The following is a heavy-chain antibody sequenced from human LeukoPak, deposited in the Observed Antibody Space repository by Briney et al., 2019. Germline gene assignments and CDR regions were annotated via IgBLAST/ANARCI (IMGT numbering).Heavy chain of an antibody. CDR1: GYTFTGYY. V-gene: IGHV1-2*02. D-gene: IGHD3-3*01. CDR3: ARDLGLRFLEWPLDV. CDR2: INPNSGGT. Sequence: ASVKVSCKASGYTFTGYYMHWVRQAPGQGLEWMGWINPNSGGTNYAQKFQGRVTMTRDTSISTAYMELSRLRSDDTAVYYCARDLGLRFLEWPLDVWGQGTTVTVSS. J-gene: IGHJ6*02.